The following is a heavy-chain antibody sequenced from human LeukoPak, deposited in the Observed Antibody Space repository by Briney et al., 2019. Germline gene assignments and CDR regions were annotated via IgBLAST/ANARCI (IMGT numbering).Heavy chain of an antibody. CDR2: IWYDGRTK. D-gene: IGHD6-19*01. CDR3: AREWGRIAVAGGPGY. V-gene: IGHV3-33*01. J-gene: IGHJ4*02. Sequence: GGSLRLSCEVSGFIFSNYGMHWVRQAPGKGLEWLALIWYDGRTKFHADSVKGRFTISRDNPANTLYLQMSSLRVEDTAVYYCAREWGRIAVAGGPGYWGQGARVTVSS. CDR1: GFIFSNYG.